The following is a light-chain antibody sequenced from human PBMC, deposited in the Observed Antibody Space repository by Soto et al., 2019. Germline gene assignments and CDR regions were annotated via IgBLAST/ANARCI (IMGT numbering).Light chain of an antibody. V-gene: IGLV2-14*03. CDR1: SSDVGAYNY. CDR2: DVS. J-gene: IGLJ3*02. Sequence: QSALTQPASVSGSPGQSITISCTGTSSDVGAYNYVSWYQHHPDKAPKLMIFDVSNRPSEVSNRFSGSKSGNTASLIISGLQAEDEADYYCSSYTSSNSGVFGGGTKLTVL. CDR3: SSYTSSNSGV.